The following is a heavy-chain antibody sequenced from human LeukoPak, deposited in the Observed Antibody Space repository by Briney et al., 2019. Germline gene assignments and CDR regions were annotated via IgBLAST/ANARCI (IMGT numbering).Heavy chain of an antibody. CDR3: ARGRGGAGRRPRLYYYYYMDV. CDR1: GYTFTSYD. D-gene: IGHD3-16*01. Sequence: ASVKVSCKASGYTFTSYDINWVRQATGQGLEWMGWMNPNSGNTGYAQKFQGRVTMTRNTSISTAYMELSSLRSEDTAVYYCARGRGGAGRRPRLYYYYYMDVWGKGTTVTISS. V-gene: IGHV1-8*01. CDR2: MNPNSGNT. J-gene: IGHJ6*03.